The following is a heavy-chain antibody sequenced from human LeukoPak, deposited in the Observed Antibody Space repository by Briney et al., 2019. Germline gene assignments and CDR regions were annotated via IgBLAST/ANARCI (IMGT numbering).Heavy chain of an antibody. CDR1: GGSISSSSYY. CDR3: ARQGYYYDSSGYTYYFDY. D-gene: IGHD3-22*01. V-gene: IGHV4-39*01. Sequence: PSETLSLTCTVSGGSISSSSYYWGWIRQPPGKGLEWIGSIYYSGSTYYNPSLKSRVTISVDTSKNQFSLKLSSVTAADTAVYYCARQGYYYDSSGYTYYFDYWGRGTLVTVSS. J-gene: IGHJ4*02. CDR2: IYYSGST.